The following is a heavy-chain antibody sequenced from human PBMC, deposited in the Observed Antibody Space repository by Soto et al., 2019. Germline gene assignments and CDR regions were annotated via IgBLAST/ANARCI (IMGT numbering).Heavy chain of an antibody. J-gene: IGHJ6*02. D-gene: IGHD2-21*02. CDR3: VQSRCGGDCLEIYSSHACNGLDV. V-gene: IGHV2-5*02. Sequence: QVTLKESGPTLVKPTQTLTLTCTVSGLSLRTTGVGVGWVRQPPGKALEWLALLYWDDDQRYSPSLRSRLTIAKAIAEKQVVLTMTNMDTVDTATYYCVQSRCGGDCLEIYSSHACNGLDVWGQGTTVTVSS. CDR2: LYWDDDQ. CDR1: GLSLRTTGVG.